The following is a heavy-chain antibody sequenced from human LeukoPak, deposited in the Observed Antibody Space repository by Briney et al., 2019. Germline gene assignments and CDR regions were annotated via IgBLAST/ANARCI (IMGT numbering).Heavy chain of an antibody. CDR1: GFTFSNAW. CDR3: TTTPGYSSGWYDVDY. J-gene: IGHJ4*02. V-gene: IGHV3-15*01. CDR2: IKSKTDGGTT. D-gene: IGHD6-19*01. Sequence: GGSLRLSCAASGFTFSNAWMSWVRQAPAKGLEWVGRIKSKTDGGTTDYAAPVKGRFTISRDDSKNTLYLQMNSLQTEDTAVYYCTTTPGYSSGWYDVDYWGQGTLVTVSS.